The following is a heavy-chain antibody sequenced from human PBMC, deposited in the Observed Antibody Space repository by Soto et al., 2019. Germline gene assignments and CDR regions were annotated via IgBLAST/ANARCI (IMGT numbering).Heavy chain of an antibody. J-gene: IGHJ4*02. V-gene: IGHV1-46*03. CDR1: GYTFTSYY. CDR3: ARDLRLITFGGVIAYFDY. Sequence: ASVKVSCKASGYTFTSYYMHWVRQAPGQRLEWMGIINPSGGSTSYAQKFQGRVTMTRDTSTSTVYMELSSLRSEDTAVYYCARDLRLITFGGVIAYFDYWGQGTLVTVSS. CDR2: INPSGGST. D-gene: IGHD3-16*02.